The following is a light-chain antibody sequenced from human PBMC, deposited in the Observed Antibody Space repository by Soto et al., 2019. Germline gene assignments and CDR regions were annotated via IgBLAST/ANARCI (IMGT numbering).Light chain of an antibody. CDR2: DVS. Sequence: QSALTQPASISGSPGQSVTISCAGTSNDIGGYNYVSWYQHHPGTAPKLIIYDVSSRPSGVSHRFSGSKSGNTASLTISGLQAEDGADYYCSSFSVASPLFGTGTKLTVL. CDR1: SNDIGGYNY. V-gene: IGLV2-14*01. CDR3: SSFSVASPL. J-gene: IGLJ6*01.